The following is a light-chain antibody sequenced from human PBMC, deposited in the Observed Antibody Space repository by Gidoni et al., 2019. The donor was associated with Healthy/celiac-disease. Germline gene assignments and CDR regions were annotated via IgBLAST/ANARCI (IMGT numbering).Light chain of an antibody. V-gene: IGKV1-33*01. CDR3: QQYDNIPRT. CDR2: DAS. J-gene: IGKJ2*01. CDR1: QDIINY. Sequence: DIQMTQSPSSLSASVGDRVTITCQSSQDIINYLNWYQQKPGKPPKLLIYDASNLETGVPSRFSGSGSGTDFTLTISSLQPEDIATYYCQQYDNIPRTFGEGTKLEIK.